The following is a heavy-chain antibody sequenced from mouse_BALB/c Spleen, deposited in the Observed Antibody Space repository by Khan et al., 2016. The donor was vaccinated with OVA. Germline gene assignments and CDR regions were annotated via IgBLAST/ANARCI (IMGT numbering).Heavy chain of an antibody. J-gene: IGHJ3*01. CDR2: ISPGSGDT. V-gene: IGHV1-77*01. CDR1: GYTFTDYY. Sequence: QMQLKESGVELARPGASVKLSCKASGYTFTDYYINWVKQRTGQGLEWIGEISPGSGDTYYNERFKGKATLTADKSSSTAYMQLSSLTSEASAVYFCARRNYFGYTFAYWGQGTLVTVSA. CDR3: ARRNYFGYTFAY. D-gene: IGHD1-2*01.